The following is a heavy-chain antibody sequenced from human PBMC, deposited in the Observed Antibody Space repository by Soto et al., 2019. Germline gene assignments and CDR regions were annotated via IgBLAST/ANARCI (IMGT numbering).Heavy chain of an antibody. CDR2: IVVVNGTT. CDR3: AVTDLPFRPLTEPTENGMDV. V-gene: IGHV1-58*01. J-gene: IGHJ6*02. Sequence: LVQSGPEAREPGTPVKVSCRASGFSFGDSAVRWVRQVRGQRLGWKGWIVVVNGTTNYAPRFEGRVTLTRDASTSTSHMELTSLSSDDTAVYFCAVTDLPFRPLTEPTENGMDVWGQGTTVTVSS. CDR1: GFSFGDSA. D-gene: IGHD2-8*01.